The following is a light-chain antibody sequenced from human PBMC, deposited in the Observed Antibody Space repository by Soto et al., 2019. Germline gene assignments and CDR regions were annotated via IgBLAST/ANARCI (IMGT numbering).Light chain of an antibody. CDR1: QDISNY. CDR2: DAS. V-gene: IGKV1-33*01. J-gene: IGKJ3*01. Sequence: DLQMTQSPSSLSASVGDRVTITCQASQDISNYLNWYQQKPGKAPKLLIYDASNLETGVPSSFSRSGSGTEFTLTISSLQPEDIATYYCQQYDNLPPFTFGPGTKVDIK. CDR3: QQYDNLPPFT.